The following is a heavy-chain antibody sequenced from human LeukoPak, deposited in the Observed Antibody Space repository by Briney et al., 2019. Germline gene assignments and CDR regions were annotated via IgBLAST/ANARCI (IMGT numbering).Heavy chain of an antibody. CDR3: ATSQGPGNHWFDP. Sequence: GGSLRLSCSASGFTVTTTSMNWVRQAPGKGLEWVSVISTGDERHYAESVEGRLTISRDISTNTLFLHMHSLRVEDTAIYYCATSQGPGNHWFDPWGQGTLVTVST. J-gene: IGHJ5*02. CDR2: ISTGDER. CDR1: GFTVTTTS. V-gene: IGHV3-53*01.